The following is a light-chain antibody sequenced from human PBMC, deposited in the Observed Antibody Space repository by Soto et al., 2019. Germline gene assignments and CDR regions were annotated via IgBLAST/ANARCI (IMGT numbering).Light chain of an antibody. J-gene: IGKJ2*01. Sequence: IPLTQSPSSLSASVGDRVTVTCRASQSINIYLNWYQQKPGKAPTLLIYAASSVQSGVPSRFSGGGSRTDFTLTITSLQAEDFATYYCQQSYRSPYTFGQGTKLEI. V-gene: IGKV1-39*01. CDR3: QQSYRSPYT. CDR1: QSINIY. CDR2: AAS.